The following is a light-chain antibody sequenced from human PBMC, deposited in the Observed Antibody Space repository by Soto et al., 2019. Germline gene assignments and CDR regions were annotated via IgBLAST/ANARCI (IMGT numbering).Light chain of an antibody. V-gene: IGKV1-5*01. J-gene: IGKJ1*01. CDR1: QSISRS. Sequence: DIQMTQSPSTLSASVGDRVTITCRASQSISRSLAWYQQKSGKAPKLLIYDASSLESGVPSRFSGSGFGTEFTLNISGLQHDHFATYYCQQYQSNSWTFGQGTKADIK. CDR2: DAS. CDR3: QQYQSNSWT.